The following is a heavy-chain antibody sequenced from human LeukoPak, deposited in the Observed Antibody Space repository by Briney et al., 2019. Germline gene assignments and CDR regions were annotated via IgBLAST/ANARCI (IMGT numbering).Heavy chain of an antibody. Sequence: GGSLRLSCVASGFTFSNYWMSWVRQAPGRGLEWVANIKQDGSEKYYVDSVKGRFTISRDNAKNSLYLQMNSLRAEDTAVYYCARDSSGWSYNWFDPWGQGTLVTVSS. CDR2: IKQDGSEK. J-gene: IGHJ5*02. V-gene: IGHV3-7*01. D-gene: IGHD6-19*01. CDR3: ARDSSGWSYNWFDP. CDR1: GFTFSNYW.